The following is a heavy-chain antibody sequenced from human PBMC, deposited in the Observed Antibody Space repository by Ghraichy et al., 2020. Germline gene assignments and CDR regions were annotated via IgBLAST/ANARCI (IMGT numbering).Heavy chain of an antibody. J-gene: IGHJ6*02. CDR3: ARGGVVPAANYYYYGMDV. V-gene: IGHV4-31*03. D-gene: IGHD2-2*01. Sequence: SETLSLTCTVSGGSISSGGYYWSWIRQHPGKGLEWIGYIYYSGSTYYNPSLKSRVTISVDTSKNQFSLKLSSVTAADTAVYYCARGGVVPAANYYYYGMDVWGQGTTVTVSS. CDR1: GGSISSGGYY. CDR2: IYYSGST.